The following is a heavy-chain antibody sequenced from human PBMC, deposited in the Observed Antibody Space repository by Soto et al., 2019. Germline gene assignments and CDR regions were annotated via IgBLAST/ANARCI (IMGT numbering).Heavy chain of an antibody. CDR3: ARVGSSGWSPDY. V-gene: IGHV4-38-2*02. D-gene: IGHD6-19*01. CDR2: IYHGGTT. J-gene: IGHJ4*02. Sequence: SLTCTVSGYSISSGSYWGWIRQPPGKGPEWIANIYHGGTTFYNPSLKSRVTVSVDKSNNQFSLKMSSVTAADTAVYYRARVGSSGWSPDYWGRGTLVTVSS. CDR1: GYSISSGSY.